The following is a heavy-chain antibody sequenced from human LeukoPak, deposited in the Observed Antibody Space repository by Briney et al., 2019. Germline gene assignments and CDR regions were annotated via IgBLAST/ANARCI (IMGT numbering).Heavy chain of an antibody. CDR1: GFTFSSYA. CDR3: XXXXXXXXXXXXXXXSYYYYGMDV. Sequence: GGSLRLSCAASGFTFSSYAMHWVRQAPGKGLEWVAVISYDGSNKYYADSVKGRFTISRDNSKNTLYLQMNSLRAEDTAVYYXXXXXXXXXXXXXXXXSYYYYGMDVWGQGTTVTVSS. CDR2: ISYDGSNK. V-gene: IGHV3-30-3*01. J-gene: IGHJ6*02.